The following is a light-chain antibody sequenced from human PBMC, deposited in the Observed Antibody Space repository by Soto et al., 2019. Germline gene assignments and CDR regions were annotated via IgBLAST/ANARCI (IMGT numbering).Light chain of an antibody. V-gene: IGKV3-20*01. CDR2: GAS. Sequence: EIVLTQSPGTVSVSPSEIAFLSWMASQAVGVIYLAWYQNKPGQAPRLLIYGASNRAAGIPDRFGGSGSGTDFTLTISRLEPEDFAVYYCQQYGSSPPITFGQGTRLEIK. CDR1: QAVGVIY. CDR3: QQYGSSPPIT. J-gene: IGKJ5*01.